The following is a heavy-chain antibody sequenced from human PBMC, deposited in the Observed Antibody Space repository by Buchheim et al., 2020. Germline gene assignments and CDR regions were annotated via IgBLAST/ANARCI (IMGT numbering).Heavy chain of an antibody. D-gene: IGHD3-10*01. Sequence: EVQLLESGGGLVQPGGSLRLSCAASGFPFNTYAMSWVRQAPGKGLEWVSTITGTADNTYYADSVKGRFTISRDNSKSTLYLPMNSLGAEDTAVYYCAKDWRYYGSGSYSAFDYWGQGTL. J-gene: IGHJ4*02. CDR2: ITGTADNT. V-gene: IGHV3-23*01. CDR1: GFPFNTYA. CDR3: AKDWRYYGSGSYSAFDY.